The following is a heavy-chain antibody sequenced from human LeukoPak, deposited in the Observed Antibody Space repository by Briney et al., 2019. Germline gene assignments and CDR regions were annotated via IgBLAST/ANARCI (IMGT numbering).Heavy chain of an antibody. J-gene: IGHJ4*02. CDR2: ISGSGGST. CDR1: GFTFSTHA. Sequence: GGSLRLSCAASGFTFSTHAMSWVRQAQGKGLEWVSAISGSGGSTYYADSVKGRFTISRDNSKNTLHLQMNSLRAEDTAIYYCAKDSGPGYSYGYVDYWGQGTLVTVS. CDR3: AKDSGPGYSYGYVDY. V-gene: IGHV3-23*01. D-gene: IGHD5-18*01.